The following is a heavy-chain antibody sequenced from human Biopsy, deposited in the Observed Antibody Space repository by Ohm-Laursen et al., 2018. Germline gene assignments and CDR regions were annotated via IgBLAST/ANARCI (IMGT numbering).Heavy chain of an antibody. D-gene: IGHD4-17*01. CDR2: INQSGST. V-gene: IGHV4-34*08. Sequence: SQTLSLTCVVFGRTFSDYRWTWIRQPPGKGLEWIGQINQSGSTNYNPSLKSQVTISADASKYKFPLRWTSGTAADTAVYFCGNEVYGRDYWGLGARVTVSS. CDR1: GRTFSDYR. CDR3: GNEVYGRDY. J-gene: IGHJ4*02.